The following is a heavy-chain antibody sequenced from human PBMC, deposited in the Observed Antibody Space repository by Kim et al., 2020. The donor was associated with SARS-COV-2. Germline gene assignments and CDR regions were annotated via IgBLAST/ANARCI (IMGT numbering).Heavy chain of an antibody. D-gene: IGHD2-8*01. J-gene: IGHJ4*02. CDR3: ARLRGYCAHVNCPL. CDR1: GFTLSNWE. CDR2: ISSGGTTM. Sequence: GGSLRLSCAGSGFTLSNWELNWVRQAPGKGLEWISYISSGGTTMYYAESVKGRFTMSRDSAMNSLYLQMDSLRVEDTAVYYCARLRGYCAHVNCPLWGQGTPVTVSS. V-gene: IGHV3-48*03.